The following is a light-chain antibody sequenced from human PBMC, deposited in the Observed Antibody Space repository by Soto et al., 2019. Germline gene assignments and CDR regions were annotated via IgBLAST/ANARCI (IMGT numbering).Light chain of an antibody. V-gene: IGKV1-5*02. CDR2: DAS. CDR1: QSISTW. Sequence: DIQMTQSPSTLSASVGDRVTIIFRASQSISTWLAWYQQKPVKAPKVLIYDASTLQSGVPSRFSGSGSGTEFTLTISSLQPDDFATYYCQQYKSYSRTFGQGTKVDIK. J-gene: IGKJ1*01. CDR3: QQYKSYSRT.